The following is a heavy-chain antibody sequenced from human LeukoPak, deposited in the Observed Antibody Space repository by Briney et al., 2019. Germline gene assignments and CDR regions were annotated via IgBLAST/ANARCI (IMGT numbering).Heavy chain of an antibody. J-gene: IGHJ6*03. CDR3: ARNSGSYPEYYYYYYYMDV. Sequence: SQTLSLTCTVSGGSISSGSYYWSWIRQPAGKGLEWIGRIYTSGSTNYNPSLKSRVTISVDTSKNRFSLKLSSVTAADTAVYYCARNSGSYPEYYYYYYYMDVWGKGTTVTVSS. V-gene: IGHV4-61*02. CDR1: GGSISSGSYY. D-gene: IGHD1-26*01. CDR2: IYTSGST.